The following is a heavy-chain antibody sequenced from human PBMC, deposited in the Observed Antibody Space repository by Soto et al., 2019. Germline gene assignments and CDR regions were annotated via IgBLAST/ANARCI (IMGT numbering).Heavy chain of an antibody. J-gene: IGHJ6*02. Sequence: PGGSLRLSFEASVLPFSSYAVSWVRPATGKGLEWVSAISGSGGSTYYADSVKGRFTISRDNSKNTLYLQMNSLRAEDTAVYYCAKDPSPLMAYYGMDVWGQGTTVTVS. CDR3: AKDPSPLMAYYGMDV. CDR1: VLPFSSYA. CDR2: ISGSGGST. V-gene: IGHV3-23*01.